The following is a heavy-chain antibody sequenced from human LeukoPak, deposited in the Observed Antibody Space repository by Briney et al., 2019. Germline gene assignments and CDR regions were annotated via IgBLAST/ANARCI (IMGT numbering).Heavy chain of an antibody. J-gene: IGHJ6*02. D-gene: IGHD3-16*01. CDR1: GGSISTYY. Sequence: SETLSLTCTVSGGSISTYYWSWIRQPPGKGLEWIGYILLNGTSDYNAFLKSRVTISLDTSKKQFSLKLNSVTVADTAVYYCARDSRMMMTFGAVGAGYYHYHGMDVWGQGTTVTVSS. CDR3: ARDSRMMMTFGAVGAGYYHYHGMDV. V-gene: IGHV4-4*08. CDR2: ILLNGTS.